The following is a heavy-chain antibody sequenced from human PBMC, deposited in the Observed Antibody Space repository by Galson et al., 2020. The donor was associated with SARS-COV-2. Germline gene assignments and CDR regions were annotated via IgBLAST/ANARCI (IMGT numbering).Heavy chain of an antibody. CDR2: IYPYNGQT. CDR3: ARKSNDAFDC. V-gene: IGHV1-18*04. D-gene: IGHD2-2*01. J-gene: IGHJ3*01. CDR1: NYAFTTYD. Sequence: ASVKVSCKASNYAFTTYDISWVRQAPGQGLEWLGWIYPYNGQTNYAQNFQGRVTLTTDTSTTTAYMELRSLRTDDTAVYYCARKSNDAFDCWGQGTMVTVAS.